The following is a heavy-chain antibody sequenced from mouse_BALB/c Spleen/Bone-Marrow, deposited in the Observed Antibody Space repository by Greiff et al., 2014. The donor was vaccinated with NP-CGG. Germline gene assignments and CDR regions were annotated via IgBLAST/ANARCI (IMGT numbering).Heavy chain of an antibody. V-gene: IGHV14-3*02. CDR3: ARRYGYEWDFDY. J-gene: IGHJ2*01. D-gene: IGHD1-2*01. CDR1: GFNIKDTY. CDR2: IDPANGNT. Sequence: EVQLQQSGAELVKPGASVKLSCTASGFNIKDTYMHWVKQRPEQGLEWIGKIDPANGNTKYDPKFQGKATITADTSSNTVYLQLSSLTSEDTAVYYCARRYGYEWDFDYWGQGTTLTVSS.